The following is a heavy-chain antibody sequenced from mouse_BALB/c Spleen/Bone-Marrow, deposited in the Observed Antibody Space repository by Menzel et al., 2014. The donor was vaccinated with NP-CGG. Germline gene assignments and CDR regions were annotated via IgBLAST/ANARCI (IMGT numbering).Heavy chain of an antibody. D-gene: IGHD1-1*01. CDR2: IDPANGNT. V-gene: IGHV14-3*02. J-gene: IGHJ3*01. CDR1: GFNIKDTY. CDR3: AVYYYGSSLFAY. Sequence: EVQLQQSGAELVKPGASVKLSCTASGFNIKDTYMHWVKQRPEQGLEWIGRIDPANGNTKYDPKFQGKATITADTSSSTAYLQLSSLTSEVTAVYYCAVYYYGSSLFAYWGQGTLVTVSA.